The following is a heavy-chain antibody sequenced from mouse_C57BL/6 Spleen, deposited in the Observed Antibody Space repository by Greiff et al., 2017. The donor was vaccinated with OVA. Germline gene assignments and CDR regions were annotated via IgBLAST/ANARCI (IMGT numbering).Heavy chain of an antibody. Sequence: VQLQQSGPELVKPGASVKISCKASGYTFTDYYMNWVKQSHGKSLEWIGDINPNNGGTRYNQKFKGKATLTVDKSSSTAYMELRSLTSEDSAVYYCARHDYSYYAMDYWGQGTSVTVSS. D-gene: IGHD2-4*01. V-gene: IGHV1-26*01. CDR3: ARHDYSYYAMDY. CDR1: GYTFTDYY. J-gene: IGHJ4*01. CDR2: INPNNGGT.